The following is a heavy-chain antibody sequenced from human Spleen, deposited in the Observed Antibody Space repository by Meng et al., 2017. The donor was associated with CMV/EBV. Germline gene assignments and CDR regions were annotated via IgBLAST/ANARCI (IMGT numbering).Heavy chain of an antibody. Sequence: SGFTFSTYTMNWVRQAPGKGLEWVSVISGSGGRTYYADSVKGRFTISRDNSKNTLYLQMNNLRVEDTAVYYCAKQCLYNWNYRGYDYWGQGALVTVSS. CDR3: AKQCLYNWNYRGYDY. V-gene: IGHV3-23*01. CDR2: ISGSGGRT. J-gene: IGHJ4*02. D-gene: IGHD1-7*01. CDR1: GFTFSTYT.